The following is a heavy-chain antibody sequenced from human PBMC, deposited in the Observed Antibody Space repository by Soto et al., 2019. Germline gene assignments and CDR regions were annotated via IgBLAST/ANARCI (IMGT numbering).Heavy chain of an antibody. Sequence: QVQLEQSGAEVKKPGASVKLSCKASGYTYTSYDVIWVRQAPGQGLEWMGWISTYNGDTRYAQKLQGRVTMTSDTSATTAYLELRSLTSDDPALYYCAREGEQFSCLSHWGQGTLVTVSS. V-gene: IGHV1-18*01. CDR3: AREGEQFSCLSH. D-gene: IGHD2-15*01. J-gene: IGHJ4*02. CDR2: ISTYNGDT. CDR1: GYTYTSYD.